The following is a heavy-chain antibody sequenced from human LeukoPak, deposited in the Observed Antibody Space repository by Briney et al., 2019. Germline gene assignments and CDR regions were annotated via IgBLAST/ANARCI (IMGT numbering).Heavy chain of an antibody. CDR3: AKVSSTYYYYMDV. D-gene: IGHD3-16*02. J-gene: IGHJ6*03. Sequence: GGSLRLSCAAAGFTFSSYAMSWVRQAPGKGLEWVSALSGSGGSTYYADSVKGRFTISRDNSKNTLYLQMNSLRAEDTAVYYCAKVSSTYYYYMDVWGKGTTVTVSS. CDR2: LSGSGGST. CDR1: GFTFSSYA. V-gene: IGHV3-23*01.